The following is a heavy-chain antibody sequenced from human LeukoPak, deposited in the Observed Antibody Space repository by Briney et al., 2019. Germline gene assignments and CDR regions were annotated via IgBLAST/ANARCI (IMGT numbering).Heavy chain of an antibody. V-gene: IGHV4-59*11. CDR3: VGSRGLFDP. J-gene: IGHJ5*02. CDR1: GGSISSHY. Sequence: SETLSLTCTVSGGSISSHYWSWIRQPPGKGLEWIGYIYYSGSTNYNPSLKSRVTISVDTSKNQFSLKLSSVTAADTAVYYCVGSRGLFDPWGQGTLVTVSS. D-gene: IGHD5/OR15-5a*01. CDR2: IYYSGST.